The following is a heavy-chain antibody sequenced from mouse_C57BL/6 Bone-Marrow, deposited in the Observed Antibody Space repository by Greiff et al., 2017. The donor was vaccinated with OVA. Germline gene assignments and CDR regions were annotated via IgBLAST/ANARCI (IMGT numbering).Heavy chain of an antibody. CDR2: ISSGGSYT. J-gene: IGHJ2*01. V-gene: IGHV5-6*01. CDR1: GFTFSSYG. CDR3: ARHGDYGSFFDY. D-gene: IGHD1-1*01. Sequence: EVKLVESGGDLVKPGGSLKLSCAASGFTFSSYGMSWVRQTPDKRLEWVATISSGGSYTYYPDSVKGRFTISRDNAKNTLYRQMSSLKSEDTAMDYCARHGDYGSFFDYWGQGTTLTVSS.